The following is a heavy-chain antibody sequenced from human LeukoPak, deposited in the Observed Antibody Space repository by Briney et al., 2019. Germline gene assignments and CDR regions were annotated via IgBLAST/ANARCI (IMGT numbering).Heavy chain of an antibody. V-gene: IGHV3-23*01. CDR3: AKQSLYDSSGHFHY. Sequence: GGSLRLSCAAPGFTFSSYAMTWVRQTPGKGLEWVSTITGSGGYTYYADSVKGRFTISRDNSKNTLFLRMNSLRAEDTAVYFCAKQSLYDSSGHFHYWGQGTLVTVSS. J-gene: IGHJ4*02. CDR1: GFTFSSYA. D-gene: IGHD3-22*01. CDR2: ITGSGGYT.